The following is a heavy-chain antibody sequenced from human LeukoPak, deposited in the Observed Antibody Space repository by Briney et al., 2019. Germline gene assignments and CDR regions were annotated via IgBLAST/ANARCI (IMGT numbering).Heavy chain of an antibody. J-gene: IGHJ4*02. CDR3: ANEIRPNDY. CDR2: IKEDGTET. CDR1: GFMFSSNW. V-gene: IGHV3-7*03. Sequence: GSLRLSCAASGFMFSSNWMSWVRLAPGKGLEWVANIKEDGTETYYVDSVKGRFTISRDNAKNSLYLQMNSLRVEDMAIYYCANEIRPNDYWGRGTLVTVAS. D-gene: IGHD4-17*01.